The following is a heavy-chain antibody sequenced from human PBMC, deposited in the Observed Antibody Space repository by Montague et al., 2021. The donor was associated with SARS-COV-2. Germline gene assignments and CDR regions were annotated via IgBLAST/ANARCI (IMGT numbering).Heavy chain of an antibody. CDR3: TSGREGNYNVMDV. CDR2: TYYRSKWYN. D-gene: IGHD1-1*01. Sequence: CAISGDSVSSNSATWNWVGQSPSRGLEWLGRTYYRSKWYNDYAVSVRGRVTINPDTSKNQFSLQLNSVTPEVTAIYYCTSGREGNYNVMDVWGQGTTVTVSS. V-gene: IGHV6-1*01. J-gene: IGHJ6*02. CDR1: GDSVSSNSAT.